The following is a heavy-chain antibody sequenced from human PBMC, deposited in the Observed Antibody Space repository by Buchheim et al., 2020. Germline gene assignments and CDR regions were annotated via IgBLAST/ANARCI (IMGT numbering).Heavy chain of an antibody. V-gene: IGHV4-30-4*01. J-gene: IGHJ4*02. CDR2: IYYSGST. Sequence: QVQLQESGPGLVKPSQTLSLTCTVSGGSISSGDYYWSWIRQPPGKGLEWIGYIYYSGSTYYNPSLKSRVNISVDTSKNQVPLKLSSVTAADTAVYYCAREGGYCSGGSCLYYFDYWGQGTL. D-gene: IGHD2-15*01. CDR1: GGSISSGDYY. CDR3: AREGGYCSGGSCLYYFDY.